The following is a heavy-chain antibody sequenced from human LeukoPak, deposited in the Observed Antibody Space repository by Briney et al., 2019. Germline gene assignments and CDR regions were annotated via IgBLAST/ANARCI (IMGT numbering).Heavy chain of an antibody. J-gene: IGHJ4*02. Sequence: SSVKVSCKASGGTFSSYAISWVRQAPEQGLEWMGGIIPIFGTANYAQKFQGRVTITADESTSTAYMELSSLRSEDTTVYYCARGGRGYYDSSGYNTAFDYWGQGTLVTVSS. V-gene: IGHV1-69*13. D-gene: IGHD3-22*01. CDR1: GGTFSSYA. CDR3: ARGGRGYYDSSGYNTAFDY. CDR2: IIPIFGTA.